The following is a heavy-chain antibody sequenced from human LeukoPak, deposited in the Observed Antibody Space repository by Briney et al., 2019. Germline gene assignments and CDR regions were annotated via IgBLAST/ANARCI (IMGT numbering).Heavy chain of an antibody. Sequence: SETLSLTCTVSGGSISSSSYYWGWIRQPPGKGLEWIGSIYYSGSTYYNPSLKSRVTISVDTSKNQFSLKLSSVTAADTAVYYCARWKVVTAISSFDYWGQGTLVTVSS. CDR3: ARWKVVTAISSFDY. D-gene: IGHD2-21*02. V-gene: IGHV4-39*07. J-gene: IGHJ4*02. CDR1: GGSISSSSYY. CDR2: IYYSGST.